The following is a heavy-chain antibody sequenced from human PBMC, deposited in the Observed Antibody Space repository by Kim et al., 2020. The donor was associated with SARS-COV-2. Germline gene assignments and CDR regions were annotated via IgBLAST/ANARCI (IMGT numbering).Heavy chain of an antibody. J-gene: IGHJ4*02. D-gene: IGHD3-10*01. CDR1: GFTFSDFA. Sequence: GGSLRLSCAASGFTFSDFAMSWIRQAPGKGLEWLSYISGSGSAIYYADSVKGRFTISRDNAKNSLYLQMNSLRVEDTAVYYCARGSLWGGDYWGQGTLVTVSP. CDR2: ISGSGSAI. CDR3: ARGSLWGGDY. V-gene: IGHV3-11*01.